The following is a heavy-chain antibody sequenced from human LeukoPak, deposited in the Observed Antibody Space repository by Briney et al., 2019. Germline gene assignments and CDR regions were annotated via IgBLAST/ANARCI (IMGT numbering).Heavy chain of an antibody. CDR3: ARAGRSQGLY. CDR1: GGSISSGGYS. Sequence: SQTLSLTCAVSGGSISSGGYSWSWIRQPPGKGLEWIGYIYHSGSTYYNPSLKSRVTISVDRSKNQFSLRLSSVTAADMAVYYCARAGRSQGLYWGQGTLVTVSS. D-gene: IGHD6-13*01. V-gene: IGHV4-30-2*01. CDR2: IYHSGST. J-gene: IGHJ4*02.